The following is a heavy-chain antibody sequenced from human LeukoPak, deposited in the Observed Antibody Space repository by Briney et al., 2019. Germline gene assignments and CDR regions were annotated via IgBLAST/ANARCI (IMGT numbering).Heavy chain of an antibody. CDR2: IYYSGST. CDR3: ASAGDSQGWFDP. CDR1: GGSISSYY. J-gene: IGHJ5*02. Sequence: SETLSLTCTVSGGSISSYYWSWIRQPPGKGLEWIGYIYYSGSTNYNPSLKSRVTISVDTSKNQFSLKLSSVTAAETAVYYCASAGDSQGWFDPWGLGTLVTVSS. V-gene: IGHV4-59*01. D-gene: IGHD4-17*01.